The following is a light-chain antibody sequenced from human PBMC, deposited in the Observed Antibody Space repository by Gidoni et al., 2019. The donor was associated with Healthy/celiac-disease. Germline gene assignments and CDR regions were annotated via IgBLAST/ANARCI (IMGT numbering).Light chain of an antibody. CDR2: AAS. CDR1: QDISNY. V-gene: IGKV1-39*01. J-gene: IGKJ4*01. Sequence: DIPMTPFPASLSASVGDRVTITCRASQDISNYLNWYQQKPGKAPKHLIYAASSLQSGVPSRFSGSGSGTDFTLTISSLQPEDFATYYCQQCYSTPLTFGGGTKVEIK. CDR3: QQCYSTPLT.